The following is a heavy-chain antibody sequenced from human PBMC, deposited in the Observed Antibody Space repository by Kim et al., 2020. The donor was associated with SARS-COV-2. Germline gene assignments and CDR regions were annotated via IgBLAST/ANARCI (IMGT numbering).Heavy chain of an antibody. CDR1: GDSINSYF. J-gene: IGHJ6*02. CDR3: SRLRGRKYYFAMDV. Sequence: SETLSLTRTVSGDSINSYFWSWIRQPPGKGLEWIAYVYYSGSTTYNPSLQSRVTISVDTSKNQFSLKLSSVTAADTAVYYCSRLRGRKYYFAMDVWGQGTTVTVSS. CDR2: VYYSGST. D-gene: IGHD5-12*01. V-gene: IGHV4-59*13.